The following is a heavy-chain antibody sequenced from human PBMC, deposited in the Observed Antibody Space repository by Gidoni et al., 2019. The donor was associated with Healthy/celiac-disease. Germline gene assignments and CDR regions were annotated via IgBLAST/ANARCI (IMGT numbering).Heavy chain of an antibody. Sequence: QVQLQESGPGLVKPSETLSLTCTVSGCSVSSGSYYWSWIRQPPGKGLEWIGYIYYSGSTNYNPSLKSRVTISVDTSKNQFSLKLSSVTAADTAVYYCARERNEWELLKAFDIWGQGTMVTVSS. V-gene: IGHV4-61*01. J-gene: IGHJ3*02. CDR2: IYYSGST. CDR3: ARERNEWELLKAFDI. D-gene: IGHD1-26*01. CDR1: GCSVSSGSYY.